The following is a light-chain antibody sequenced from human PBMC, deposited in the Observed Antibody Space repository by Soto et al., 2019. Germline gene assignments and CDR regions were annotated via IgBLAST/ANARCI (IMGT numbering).Light chain of an antibody. V-gene: IGKV1-5*01. CDR1: QSFTRW. Sequence: DIQMTQSPSTLSASVGDRVTITCRASQSFTRWLAWYQQKPGKAPKLLIYDASNLEIGAPSRFSGSGSGTELTITISSLQPDDFETYYCQKYNSYLWTFGQGTKVDIK. CDR3: QKYNSYLWT. J-gene: IGKJ1*01. CDR2: DAS.